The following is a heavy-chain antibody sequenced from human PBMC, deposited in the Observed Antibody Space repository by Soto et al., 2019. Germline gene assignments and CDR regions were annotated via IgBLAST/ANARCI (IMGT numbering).Heavy chain of an antibody. CDR3: ARVAY. V-gene: IGHV3-21*04. CDR2: ISSASSET. Sequence: GGSLRLSCEASGFTFSRVSMNWVRQAPGKGLEWVASISSASSETWYADSVKGRFIISRDNAQNSLFLQMNTLRPEDSAIYYCARVAYWGPGTQVTVSS. J-gene: IGHJ4*02. CDR1: GFTFSRVS.